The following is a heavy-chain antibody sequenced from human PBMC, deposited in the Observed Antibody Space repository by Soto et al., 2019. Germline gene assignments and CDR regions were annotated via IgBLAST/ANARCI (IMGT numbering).Heavy chain of an antibody. D-gene: IGHD3-22*01. CDR2: INPILGTP. Sequence: QVQLVQSGAEVKKPGSSVNVSCHASGGIFRSFAMTWLRQAPGQWLEWLGGINPILGTPNYAQNFRDRRTIVADDYTSTAYMLLSSLRSDDTALYFCARGIGDSGGYLYFDSWGKGTLVTVSS. V-gene: IGHV1-69*01. J-gene: IGHJ4*02. CDR1: GGIFRSFA. CDR3: ARGIGDSGGYLYFDS.